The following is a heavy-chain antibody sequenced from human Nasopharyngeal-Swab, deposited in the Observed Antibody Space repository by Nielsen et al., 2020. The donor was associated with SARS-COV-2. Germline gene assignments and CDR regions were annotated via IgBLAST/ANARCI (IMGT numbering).Heavy chain of an antibody. Sequence: VCQAPGKGLEWVGRIRSKANSYATAYAASVKGRFTISRDDSKNTAYLQMNSLKTEDTAVYYCTRLTVTGAFDIWGQGTMVTVSS. CDR2: IRSKANSYAT. D-gene: IGHD4-17*01. CDR3: TRLTVTGAFDI. V-gene: IGHV3-73*01. J-gene: IGHJ3*02.